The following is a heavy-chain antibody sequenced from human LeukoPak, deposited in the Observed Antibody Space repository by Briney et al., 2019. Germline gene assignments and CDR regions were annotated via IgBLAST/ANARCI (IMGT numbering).Heavy chain of an antibody. D-gene: IGHD3-22*01. V-gene: IGHV4-59*01. CDR1: GGSISSYY. Sequence: TSETLSLTCTVSGGSISSYYWSWIRQPPGKGLEWIGYIYYIGSTNYNPSLKSRVTISVDTSKNQFSLKLSSVTAADTAVYYCARGSLLGYYYDSSGYSGLFDYWGQGTLVTVSS. CDR3: ARGSLLGYYYDSSGYSGLFDY. CDR2: IYYIGST. J-gene: IGHJ4*02.